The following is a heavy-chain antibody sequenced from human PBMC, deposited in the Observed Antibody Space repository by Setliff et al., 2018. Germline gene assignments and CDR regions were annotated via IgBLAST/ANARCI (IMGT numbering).Heavy chain of an antibody. V-gene: IGHV4-39*07. CDR2: INYSGST. Sequence: SETLSLTCTVSGGSISSSRYYWGWIRQRPGKGLEWIGSINYSGSTYYNPSLKSRVTMSVDTSKNQFSLRLSSVTAADTAIYYCARDRLRGWFDPWGQGTLVTVSS. D-gene: IGHD2-21*02. CDR3: ARDRLRGWFDP. CDR1: GGSISSSRYY. J-gene: IGHJ5*02.